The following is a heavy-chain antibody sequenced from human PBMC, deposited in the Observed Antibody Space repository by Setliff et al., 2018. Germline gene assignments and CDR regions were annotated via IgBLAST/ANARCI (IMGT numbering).Heavy chain of an antibody. J-gene: IGHJ6*03. D-gene: IGHD3-9*01. Sequence: SETLSLTCAVYGGSFSGSFWSWIRQPPGKGLEWIGEINHTGGTNYTPSLKSRVTISVDTSKNQFSLKLSSVTAADTAVYYCARLPKIVTGYYGSHYYYYMDVWGKGTTVTVSS. CDR2: INHTGGT. CDR3: ARLPKIVTGYYGSHYYYYMDV. V-gene: IGHV4-34*01. CDR1: GGSFSGSF.